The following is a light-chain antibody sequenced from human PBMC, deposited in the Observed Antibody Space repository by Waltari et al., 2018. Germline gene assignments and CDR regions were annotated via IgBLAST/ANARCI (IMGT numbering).Light chain of an antibody. Sequence: EIVLTQSPGTLSLSPGESATLSCRASESVRRALAWYQQRPGQAPMLLIYDASARATGIPDRFSGSGSGTDFSLTISRLEPEDFALYYCQHYRSLPVTFGQGTKVEIK. CDR1: ESVRRA. CDR3: QHYRSLPVT. CDR2: DAS. V-gene: IGKV3-20*01. J-gene: IGKJ1*01.